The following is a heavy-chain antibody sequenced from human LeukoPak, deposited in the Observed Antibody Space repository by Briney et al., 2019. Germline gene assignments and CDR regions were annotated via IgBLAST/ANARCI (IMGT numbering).Heavy chain of an antibody. CDR2: IYYSGST. Sequence: SETLSLTCTVSGGSISSGSYYWGWIRQPAGKGLEWIGYIYYSGSTNYNPSLKSRVTISVDTSKNQFSLKLSSVTAADTAVYYCARLGSAAYGDYHFDYWGQGTLVTVSS. CDR1: GGSISSGSYY. CDR3: ARLGSAAYGDYHFDY. D-gene: IGHD4-17*01. J-gene: IGHJ4*02. V-gene: IGHV4-61*10.